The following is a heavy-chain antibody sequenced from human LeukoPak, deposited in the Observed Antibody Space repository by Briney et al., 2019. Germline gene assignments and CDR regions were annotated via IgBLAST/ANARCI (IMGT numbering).Heavy chain of an antibody. Sequence: PSQTLSLTCTVSGGSISSGSYYWSWIRQPAGKGLEWIGRIYTSGSTNYNPSLKSRVTISVDTSKNQFSLKLSSVTAADTAVYYCARHMVLGVFDIWGQGTMVTVSS. J-gene: IGHJ3*02. D-gene: IGHD2-8*01. CDR2: IYTSGST. V-gene: IGHV4-61*02. CDR1: GGSISSGSYY. CDR3: ARHMVLGVFDI.